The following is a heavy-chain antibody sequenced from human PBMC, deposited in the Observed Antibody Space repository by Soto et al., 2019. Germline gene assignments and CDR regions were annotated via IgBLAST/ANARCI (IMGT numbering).Heavy chain of an antibody. V-gene: IGHV3-30-3*01. CDR3: ARAYEGDYFDY. CDR2: ISYDGSNK. Sequence: GSLRLSCAASGFTFSSYAMHWVRQAPGKGLEWVAVISYDGSNKYYADSVKGRFTISRDNSKNTLYLQMNSLRAEDTAVYYCARAYEGDYFDYWGQGTLVTVSS. J-gene: IGHJ4*02. D-gene: IGHD3-16*01. CDR1: GFTFSSYA.